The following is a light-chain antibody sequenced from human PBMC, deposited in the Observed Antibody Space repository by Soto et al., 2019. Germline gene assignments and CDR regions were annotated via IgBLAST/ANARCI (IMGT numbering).Light chain of an antibody. CDR3: CSYSGSNSVV. CDR1: SSDVGSYNL. Sequence: QSALTQPASVSGSPGQSITISCTGTSSDVGSYNLVSWHQQHPGKSPKLMICDVDKRPTGVSNRFSGSKSGNMASLTISGLQAEDEADYYCCSYSGSNSVVFGGGTKVTVL. J-gene: IGLJ2*01. V-gene: IGLV2-23*02. CDR2: DVD.